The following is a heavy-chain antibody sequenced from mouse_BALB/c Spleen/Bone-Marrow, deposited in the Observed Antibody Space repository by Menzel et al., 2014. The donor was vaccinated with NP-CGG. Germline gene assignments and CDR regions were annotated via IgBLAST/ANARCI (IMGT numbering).Heavy chain of an antibody. D-gene: IGHD1-1*01. CDR1: GFNIKDTY. J-gene: IGHJ2*01. Sequence: EVQLQESGAELVKPGASVKLSCTASGFNIKDTYMHWVKQRPEQGLEWIGRIDPANGNTKYDTKFQGKATITADTSSNTAYLQHNSLTAEDTAVNYCARYYYGTRYYFDYWGQGTTLTVSS. CDR2: IDPANGNT. CDR3: ARYYYGTRYYFDY. V-gene: IGHV14-3*02.